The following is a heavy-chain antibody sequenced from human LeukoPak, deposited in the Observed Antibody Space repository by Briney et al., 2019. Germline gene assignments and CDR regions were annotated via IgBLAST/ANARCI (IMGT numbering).Heavy chain of an antibody. CDR3: ARDLCF. V-gene: IGHV3-7*01. CDR2: IKQDGSEK. CDR1: GFTFSSYA. J-gene: IGHJ4*02. Sequence: GGSLRLSCAASGFTFSSYAMSWVRQAPGKGLEWVANIKQDGSEKYYVDSVKGRFTISRDNAKNSLYLQMNSLRAEDTAVYYCARDLCFGGQGTLVTVSS.